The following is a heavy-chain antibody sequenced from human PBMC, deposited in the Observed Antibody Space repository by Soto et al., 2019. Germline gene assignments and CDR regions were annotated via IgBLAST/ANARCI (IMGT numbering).Heavy chain of an antibody. CDR1: GYIFSSYG. D-gene: IGHD6-6*01. CDR2: ISTSNGNT. Sequence: QVQLVQSGVEVKKPGASVKVSCKASGYIFSSYGLSWVRLAPGQGLEWMGWISTSNGNTKCAQKFQDRVAMTTDTSTSTAYMELRSLRSDDSAVYYCARTLSSSSSPYDFNFWGQGTLVSVSS. CDR3: ARTLSSSSSPYDFNF. J-gene: IGHJ4*02. V-gene: IGHV1-18*04.